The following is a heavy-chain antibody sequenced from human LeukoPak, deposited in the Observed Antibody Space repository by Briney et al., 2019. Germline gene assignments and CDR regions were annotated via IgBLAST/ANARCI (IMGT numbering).Heavy chain of an antibody. D-gene: IGHD1-26*01. CDR3: ARSGGSGTYYDGSFDC. CDR1: GGSITSYY. Sequence: PSETLALTCTVSGGSITSYYWSWIRQAAGKGLEWVGRIYTSGSTNYNPSLKSRVTMSVDTSKNQFSLKLSSVTAADTAVYYCARSGGSGTYYDGSFDCWGQGNPVSVSS. J-gene: IGHJ4*02. V-gene: IGHV4-4*07. CDR2: IYTSGST.